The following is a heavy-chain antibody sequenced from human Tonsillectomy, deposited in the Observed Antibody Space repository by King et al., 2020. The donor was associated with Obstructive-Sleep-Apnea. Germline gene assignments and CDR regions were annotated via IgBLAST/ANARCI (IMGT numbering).Heavy chain of an antibody. V-gene: IGHV3-30*18. D-gene: IGHD6-13*01. CDR2: ISYDGSNK. J-gene: IGHJ4*02. CDR3: AKDSAIAARLPWGYFDY. Sequence: VQLVESGGGVVQPGRSLRLSCAASGFTFSSYGMHWVRQAPGKGLEWVAVISYDGSNKYYADSVKGRFTISRDNSKNTLYLQMNSLRAEDTAVYYCAKDSAIAARLPWGYFDYWGQGTLVTVSS. CDR1: GFTFSSYG.